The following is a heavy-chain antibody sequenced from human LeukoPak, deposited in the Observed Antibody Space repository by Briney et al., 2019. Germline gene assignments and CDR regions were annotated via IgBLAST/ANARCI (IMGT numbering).Heavy chain of an antibody. CDR3: TRDGESSGWYSAC. V-gene: IGHV3-21*01. Sequence: GGSLRLSCAASGFTFSSYSMNWVRQAPGKGLQWVSSISSSGAYIFYADSVQGRFTISRDNAKNSLYLQMNSLRAEDTGVYYCTRDGESSGWYSACWGQGTLVTVSS. J-gene: IGHJ4*02. D-gene: IGHD6-19*01. CDR2: ISSSGAYI. CDR1: GFTFSSYS.